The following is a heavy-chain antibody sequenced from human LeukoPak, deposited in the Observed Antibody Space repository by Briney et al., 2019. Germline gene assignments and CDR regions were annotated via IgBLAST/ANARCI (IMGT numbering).Heavy chain of an antibody. V-gene: IGHV6-1*01. CDR1: GDSVSSNSAA. Sequence: SQTLSLTCAISGDSVSSNSAAWNWIRQSPSRGLEWLGRTYYRSKWYNDYAVSVKSRITINPDTSKNQFSLQLNSVTPEDTAVYYCARGRGVLLWFGTKRNYFDYWGQGTLVTVSS. CDR2: TYYRSKWYN. CDR3: ARGRGVLLWFGTKRNYFDY. D-gene: IGHD3-10*01. J-gene: IGHJ4*02.